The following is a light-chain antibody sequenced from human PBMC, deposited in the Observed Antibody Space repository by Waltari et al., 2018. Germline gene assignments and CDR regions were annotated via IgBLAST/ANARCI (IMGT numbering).Light chain of an antibody. CDR2: GAS. CDR1: PGVSIN. J-gene: IGKJ2*01. V-gene: IGKV3-15*01. CDR3: QQYNNWPYT. Sequence: EIVMTQSPATLSVSPGERATLSCRASPGVSINLAWYQQKPGQAPRFLIYGASTRATDIPARFGGSGSGTEFTLTISSLQSEDFAVYYCQQYNNWPYTFGQGTKLEIK.